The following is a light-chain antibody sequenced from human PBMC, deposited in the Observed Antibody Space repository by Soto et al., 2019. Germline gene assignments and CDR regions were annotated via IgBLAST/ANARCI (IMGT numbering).Light chain of an antibody. CDR1: QGISNS. J-gene: IGKJ5*01. CDR2: AAS. CDR3: QQVNSYPIT. Sequence: DIPLTQSPSFLSASVGDRVIIPCRASQGISNSLAWYQQKPGKAPKLLIYAASTLQSGVPSRFSGSGSGTELTLTISSLQPEDVATYYCQQVNSYPITFVQGTRLEIK. V-gene: IGKV1-9*01.